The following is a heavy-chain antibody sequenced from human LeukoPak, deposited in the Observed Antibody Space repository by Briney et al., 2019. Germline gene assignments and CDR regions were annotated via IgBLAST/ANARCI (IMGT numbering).Heavy chain of an antibody. CDR3: AKGEHYYDSSGYS. Sequence: GGSLRLSCAASGFTFDDYAMHWVRQAPGKGLEWVSGISWNSGSIGYADSVKGRFTISRDNAKNSLYLQMNSLRAEDTALYYCAKGEHYYDSSGYSWGQGTLVTVSS. V-gene: IGHV3-9*01. CDR1: GFTFDDYA. J-gene: IGHJ4*02. CDR2: ISWNSGSI. D-gene: IGHD3-22*01.